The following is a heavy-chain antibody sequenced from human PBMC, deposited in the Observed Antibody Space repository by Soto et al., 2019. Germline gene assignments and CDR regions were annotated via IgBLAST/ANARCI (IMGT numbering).Heavy chain of an antibody. CDR3: ASDYGESAAFDI. V-gene: IGHV1-69*01. Sequence: QVQLVQSGAEVKKPGSSVKVSCKTSGGPFNNHAINWVRQAPGQGLEWVGLVIPTLAPADYAQKFQGRVTMTADEVTNTAYMELSSLRSDDTGVYYCASDYGESAAFDIWGQGTVVTVSS. CDR2: VIPTLAPA. J-gene: IGHJ3*02. CDR1: GGPFNNHA. D-gene: IGHD4-17*01.